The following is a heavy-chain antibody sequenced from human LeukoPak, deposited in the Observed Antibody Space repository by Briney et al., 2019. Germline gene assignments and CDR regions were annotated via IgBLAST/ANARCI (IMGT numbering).Heavy chain of an antibody. D-gene: IGHD1-26*01. CDR3: ARIVGTNYFDY. CDR2: VYYSGGT. Sequence: PSETLSLTCSVSDASVVNYYWSWIRQPPGKGLEWIGFVYYSGGTNYNPSLRSRLTISVDTSKNQFSLKLTSVTAADTAVYYCARIVGTNYFDYWGQGALDTVSS. CDR1: DASVVNYY. J-gene: IGHJ4*02. V-gene: IGHV4-59*08.